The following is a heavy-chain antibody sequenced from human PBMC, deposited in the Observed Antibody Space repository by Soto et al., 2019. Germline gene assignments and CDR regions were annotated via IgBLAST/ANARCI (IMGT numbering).Heavy chain of an antibody. CDR1: GGTFSSYA. CDR2: IIPIFGTA. CDR3: ASGRRGIAVDYFDY. J-gene: IGHJ4*02. V-gene: IGHV1-69*13. Sequence: ASVKVSCKASGGTFSSYAISWVRQAPGQGLEWMGGIIPIFGTANYAQKFQGRVTITADESTSTAYMELSSLRSEDTAVYYCASGRRGIAVDYFDYWGQGTLVTVSS. D-gene: IGHD6-19*01.